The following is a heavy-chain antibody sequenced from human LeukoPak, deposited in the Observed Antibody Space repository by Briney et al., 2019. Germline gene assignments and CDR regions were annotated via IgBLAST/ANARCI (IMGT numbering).Heavy chain of an antibody. V-gene: IGHV3-48*02. D-gene: IGHD6-13*01. CDR3: AKDPSIAAAGTFGQYYFDY. J-gene: IGHJ4*02. CDR2: ISSSSSTI. Sequence: GGSLRLSCAASGFTVSSNYMSWVRQAPGKGLEWVSYISSSSSTIYYADSVKGRFTISRDNAKNSLYLQMNSLRDKDTAVYYCAKDPSIAAAGTFGQYYFDYWGQGTLVTVSS. CDR1: GFTVSSNY.